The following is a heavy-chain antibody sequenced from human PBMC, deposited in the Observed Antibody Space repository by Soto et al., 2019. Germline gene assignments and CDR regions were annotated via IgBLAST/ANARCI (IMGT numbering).Heavy chain of an antibody. CDR3: ARDRPFDP. Sequence: PSETLSLTCTVSGGSISSSSYYWGWIRQPPGKGLEWIGSIYYSGSTYYNPSLKSRVTISVDTSKNQFSLKLSSVTAADTAVYYCARDRPFDPWGQGTLVTVSS. CDR2: IYYSGST. V-gene: IGHV4-39*07. CDR1: GGSISSSSYY. J-gene: IGHJ5*02.